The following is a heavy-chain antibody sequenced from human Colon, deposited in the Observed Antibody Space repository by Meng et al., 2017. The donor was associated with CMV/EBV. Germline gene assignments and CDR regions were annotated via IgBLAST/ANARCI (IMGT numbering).Heavy chain of an antibody. CDR2: MNQNSGNK. V-gene: IGHV1-8*01. CDR3: ARRTNSGYSYGDY. J-gene: IGHJ4*02. CDR1: GYPFTSYD. D-gene: IGHD5-18*01. Sequence: ASVKVSCKASGYPFTSYDINWVRQAPGRGFQWMGWMNQNSGNKAYAQRFQGRVTMTWDTSTSTVFMELTNLRNDDTAVYFCARRTNSGYSYGDYWGQGTLVTVSS.